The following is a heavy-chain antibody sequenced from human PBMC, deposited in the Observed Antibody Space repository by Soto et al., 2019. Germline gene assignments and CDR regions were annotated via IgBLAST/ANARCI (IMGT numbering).Heavy chain of an antibody. CDR3: ARAGDDSSSSENYFFMDV. D-gene: IGHD6-6*01. J-gene: IGHJ6*03. Sequence: QLQLVQSGAEVKTPGSSVKVSCKTSGGTFNRNSVTWVRQAPGQGLEWMGRIIPVLGVTNYAQRFQGRLTITADRGTNTAFMELTSLTSEDTAVYFCARAGDDSSSSENYFFMDVWGKGTRVTVSS. CDR2: IIPVLGVT. CDR1: GGTFNRNS. V-gene: IGHV1-69*02.